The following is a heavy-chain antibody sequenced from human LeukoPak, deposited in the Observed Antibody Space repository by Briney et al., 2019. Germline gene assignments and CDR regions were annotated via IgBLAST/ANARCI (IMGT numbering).Heavy chain of an antibody. Sequence: GGSLRLSCAASGHTFSTYGMHWVRQAPGKGLEWVAVISYDGSNKYYADSVKGRFTISRDNPKNTLYPQMNSLRAEDTAVYYCAKDHGRGGAANWRGAPHFDYWGQGTLVTVCS. CDR1: GHTFSTYG. CDR3: AKDHGRGGAANWRGAPHFDY. V-gene: IGHV3-30*18. CDR2: ISYDGSNK. J-gene: IGHJ4*02. D-gene: IGHD3-10*02.